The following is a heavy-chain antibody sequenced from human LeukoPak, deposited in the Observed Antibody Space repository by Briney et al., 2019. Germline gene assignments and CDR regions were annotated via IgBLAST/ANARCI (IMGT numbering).Heavy chain of an antibody. CDR2: ISYDGSNK. V-gene: IGHV3-30*18. J-gene: IGHJ4*02. CDR1: GFTFSSYG. Sequence: PGGSLRLSCAASGFTFSSYGMHWVRQAPGKGLEWVAVISYDGSNKYYADSVKGRFTISRDNSKNTLYLQMNSLRAEDTAVYYCAKSPSDYYDSSGYLPDYWGQGTLVTASS. CDR3: AKSPSDYYDSSGYLPDY. D-gene: IGHD3-22*01.